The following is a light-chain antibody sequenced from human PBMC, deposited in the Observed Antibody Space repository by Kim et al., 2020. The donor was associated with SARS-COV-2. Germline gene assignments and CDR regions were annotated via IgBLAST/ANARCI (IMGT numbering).Light chain of an antibody. Sequence: SASVGDRDTITCRARQSISSWFAWYQQKPGKAPKLLIYKASSLESGVPSRFSGSGSGTEFTLTTSSLQPDDFATYYCQQYNSYSPFGQGTRLEIK. CDR1: QSISSW. J-gene: IGKJ5*01. CDR2: KAS. CDR3: QQYNSYSP. V-gene: IGKV1-5*03.